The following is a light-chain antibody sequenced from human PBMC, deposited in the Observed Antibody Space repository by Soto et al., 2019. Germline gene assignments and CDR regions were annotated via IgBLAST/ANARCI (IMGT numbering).Light chain of an antibody. V-gene: IGLV2-14*01. CDR3: SSYTRSSTPYV. Sequence: QSVLTQPASVSGSPGQSITISCTGTSSDVGGYNYVSWYQQHPGKAPKLMMYDVSNRPSGVSNRFSGSKSGNTASRTISGLQAEYEADYYCSSYTRSSTPYVFGTGPKVTV. J-gene: IGLJ1*01. CDR2: DVS. CDR1: SSDVGGYNY.